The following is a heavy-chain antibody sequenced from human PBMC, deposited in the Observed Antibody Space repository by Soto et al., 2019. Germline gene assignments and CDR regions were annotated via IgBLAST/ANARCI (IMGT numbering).Heavy chain of an antibody. CDR1: VVSFSDYY. Sequence: SETLSLTCAVYVVSFSDYYWNCIRHPPGKGLEWIGEINHSGSTNYNPSLKSRVTISVDTSKNHFSLNLSSVTAADTAVYSCARGRVGATNWNWFDPWGQGTLVTVSS. J-gene: IGHJ5*02. CDR3: ARGRVGATNWNWFDP. V-gene: IGHV4-34*01. CDR2: INHSGST. D-gene: IGHD1-26*01.